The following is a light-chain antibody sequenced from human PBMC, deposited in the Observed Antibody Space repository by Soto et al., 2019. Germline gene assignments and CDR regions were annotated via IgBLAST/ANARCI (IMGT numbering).Light chain of an antibody. J-gene: IGLJ1*01. V-gene: IGLV2-18*02. Sequence: QSALTQPPSVSGSPGQSVAISCTGTGSDIGTYNRVSWYQQPPGTAPKLMIYDVSDRPSGVPDRSSGSKSGNTASLTISGLQAEDEADYYCSSYTSSSTYVFGTGTKVTVL. CDR2: DVS. CDR1: GSDIGTYNR. CDR3: SSYTSSSTYV.